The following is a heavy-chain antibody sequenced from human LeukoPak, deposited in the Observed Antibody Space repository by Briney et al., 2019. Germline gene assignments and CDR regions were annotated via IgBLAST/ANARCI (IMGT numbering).Heavy chain of an antibody. J-gene: IGHJ4*02. CDR3: NRFDY. CDR1: ALTFSSFE. Sequence: PGGSMRPSSAPSALTFSSFEMNWDRHAPGEGREWDSYISSIGRTIYYADSVKGRFTITRDNVKMSLYLQKNTLVDEDTAVYYCNRFDYWGQGTLVTVSS. V-gene: IGHV3-48*03. CDR2: ISSIGRTI. D-gene: IGHD1-14*01.